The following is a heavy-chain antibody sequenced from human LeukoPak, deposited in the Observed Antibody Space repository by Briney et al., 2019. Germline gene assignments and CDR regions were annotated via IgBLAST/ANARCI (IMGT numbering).Heavy chain of an antibody. D-gene: IGHD2-15*01. V-gene: IGHV3-11*05. CDR1: GFTFSDYY. CDR2: ISSSSSYT. J-gene: IGHJ4*02. CDR3: ARDWGDCSGGSCFLFYC. Sequence: PGGSLSLSCAASGFTFSDYYMSWIRQAPGKGLEWVSYISSSSSYTNYADSVKGRFTISRDNAKNSLYLQMHSLRAEDTAVYYCARDWGDCSGGSCFLFYCWGQGTLATVSS.